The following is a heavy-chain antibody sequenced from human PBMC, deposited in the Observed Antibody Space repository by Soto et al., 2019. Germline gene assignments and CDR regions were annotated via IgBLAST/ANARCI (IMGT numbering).Heavy chain of an antibody. V-gene: IGHV4-59*08. CDR1: GGSISSYY. Sequence: SETLSLTCTVSGGSISSYYWSWIRQPPGKGLEWIGYIYYSGSTNYNPSLKSRVTISVDTSKNQFSLKLSSVTAADTAVYYCARPLWRDDYNWGYFDLWGRGTLVTVS. CDR3: ARPLWRDDYNWGYFDL. CDR2: IYYSGST. D-gene: IGHD4-4*01. J-gene: IGHJ2*01.